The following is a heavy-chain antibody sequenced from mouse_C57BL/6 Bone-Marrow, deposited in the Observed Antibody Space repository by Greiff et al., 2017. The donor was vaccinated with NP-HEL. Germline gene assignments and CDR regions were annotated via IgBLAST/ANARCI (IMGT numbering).Heavy chain of an antibody. CDR1: GYTFTSYW. CDR3: ASSHYYGSIYFDY. V-gene: IGHV1-61*01. Sequence: QVQLQQPGAELVRPGSSVKLSCKASGYTFTSYWMDWVKQRPGQGLEWIGNIYPSDSATHYNQKFKDKATLTVDKSSSTAYMQLSSLTSEYSAVYYCASSHYYGSIYFDYWGQGTTLTVSS. J-gene: IGHJ2*01. D-gene: IGHD1-1*01. CDR2: IYPSDSAT.